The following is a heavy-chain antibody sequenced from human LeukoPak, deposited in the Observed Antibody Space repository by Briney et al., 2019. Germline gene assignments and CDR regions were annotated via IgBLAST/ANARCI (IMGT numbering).Heavy chain of an antibody. V-gene: IGHV3-48*01. J-gene: IGHJ4*02. Sequence: GGSLRLSCAASGFTFSTYTMNWVRQAPGKGLEWVSYITSSSSIMYYADSVKGRFTISRDNAKNSLYLQMNSLRAEDTAVYYCALHDYGDYLEDYWGQGTLVTVSS. CDR1: GFTFSTYT. CDR3: ALHDYGDYLEDY. D-gene: IGHD4-17*01. CDR2: ITSSSSIM.